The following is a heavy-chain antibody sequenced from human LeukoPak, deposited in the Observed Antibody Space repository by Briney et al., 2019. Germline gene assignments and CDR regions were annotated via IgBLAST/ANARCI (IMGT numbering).Heavy chain of an antibody. Sequence: TSETLSLTCTVSGRSISSGDSYWTWIRQHPGQGLEWIGYIYYTGSTYYNPSLQSRLTISVGTSKNQFSLKLSAVTAADTAVYYCARAVGYDILTGYNRGWFFDLWGRGTLVTASS. CDR1: GRSISSGDSY. D-gene: IGHD3-9*01. J-gene: IGHJ2*01. CDR2: IYYTGST. CDR3: ARAVGYDILTGYNRGWFFDL. V-gene: IGHV4-31*03.